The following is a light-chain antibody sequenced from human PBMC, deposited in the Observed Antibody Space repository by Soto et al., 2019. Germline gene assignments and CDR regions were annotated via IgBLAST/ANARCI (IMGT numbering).Light chain of an antibody. CDR3: QQYNNWPPWT. CDR2: DAS. J-gene: IGKJ1*01. CDR1: LSVSTN. V-gene: IGKV3-15*01. Sequence: TQSPSSLSLSPGESATLSCRAGLSVSTNLDWYQQKPGQVPRLLIYDASTRAAGVPARFSGSGSGTEFTLTISSLQSEDLAIYYCQQYNNWPPWTFGKGTKVDIK.